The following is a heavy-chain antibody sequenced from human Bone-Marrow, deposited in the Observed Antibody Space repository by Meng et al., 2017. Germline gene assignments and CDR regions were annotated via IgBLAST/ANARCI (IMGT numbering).Heavy chain of an antibody. Sequence: GESLKISCAASGFTFSNAWMSWVRQAPGKGLEWVGRIKSKTDGGTTDYAAPVKGRFTISRDDSKNKLYLQMNSLKTEDTAVYYCTTTGPRVTMVRGVITDKVWLGPDFDYWGQGTLVTVSS. D-gene: IGHD3-10*01. V-gene: IGHV3-15*01. CDR2: IKSKTDGGTT. J-gene: IGHJ4*02. CDR3: TTTGPRVTMVRGVITDKVWLGPDFDY. CDR1: GFTFSNAW.